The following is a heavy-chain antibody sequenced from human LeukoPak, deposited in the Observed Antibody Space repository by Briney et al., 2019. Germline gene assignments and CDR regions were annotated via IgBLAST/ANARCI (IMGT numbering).Heavy chain of an antibody. V-gene: IGHV4-38-2*02. D-gene: IGHD6-19*01. CDR2: IYYSGST. J-gene: IGHJ5*02. CDR1: AYSISSGYY. CDR3: ARSQARLSWFDP. Sequence: SETLSLTCTVSAYSISSGYYWGWIRQPPGKGLEWIGSIYYSGSTYYNQSLKSRVTISVDTSKNQFSLKLRSVTAADTAVYYCARSQARLSWFDPWGQGILVTVSS.